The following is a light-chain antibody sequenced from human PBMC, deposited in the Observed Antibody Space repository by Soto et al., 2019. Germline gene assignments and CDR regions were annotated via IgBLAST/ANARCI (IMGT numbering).Light chain of an antibody. V-gene: IGKV2-30*02. CDR2: KVS. Sequence: DVVMTQSPLSLPVTLGQPASISGRSNRSLVHSDGIAYFSWFQQRPGRSPRRLIYKVSNRDSGVPARFSDSGSGTDFALKISRVEAEDVGVYYCMQGTHWPITFGQGTRLEIK. CDR3: MQGTHWPIT. CDR1: RSLVHSDGIAY. J-gene: IGKJ5*01.